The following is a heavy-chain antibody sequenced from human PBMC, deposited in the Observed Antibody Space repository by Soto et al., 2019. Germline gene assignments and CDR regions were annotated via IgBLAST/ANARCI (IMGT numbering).Heavy chain of an antibody. CDR1: GFTFSSYA. J-gene: IGHJ5*02. V-gene: IGHV3-30-3*01. CDR2: ISYDGSNK. Sequence: HPGGSLRLSCAASGFTFSSYAMHWVRQAPGKGLEWVAVISYDGSNKYYADSVKGRFTISRDNSKNTLYLQMNSLRAEDTAVYYCARELKYCSSTSCYSGWFDPWGQGTLVTVSS. CDR3: ARELKYCSSTSCYSGWFDP. D-gene: IGHD2-2*01.